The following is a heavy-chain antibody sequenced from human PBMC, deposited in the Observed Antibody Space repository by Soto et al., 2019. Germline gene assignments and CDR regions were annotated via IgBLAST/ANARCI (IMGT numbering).Heavy chain of an antibody. J-gene: IGHJ6*02. CDR2: IDPSDSYT. CDR1: GYSFTSYW. CDR3: ARPYCSSTSLIKCDYYYYGMDV. V-gene: IGHV5-10-1*01. Sequence: LGESLKISCKGSGYSFTSYWISWVRQMPGKGLEWMGRIDPSDSYTNYSPSFQGHVTISADKSISTAYLQWSSLKASDTAMYYCARPYCSSTSLIKCDYYYYGMDVWGQGTTVTVSS. D-gene: IGHD2-2*01.